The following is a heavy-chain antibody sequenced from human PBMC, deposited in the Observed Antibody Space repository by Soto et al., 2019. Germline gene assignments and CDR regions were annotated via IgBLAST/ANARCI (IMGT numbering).Heavy chain of an antibody. J-gene: IGHJ6*02. CDR1: GFTFSSYG. V-gene: IGHV3-30*18. CDR3: AKDHGSRGGMDV. D-gene: IGHD6-13*01. Sequence: QVQLVESGGGVVQPGRSLRLSCAASGFTFSSYGMHWVRQAPGKGLEWVAVISYDGSNKYYADSVKGRFTISRDNSKNTLYLQMNSLRAEDTAVYYCAKDHGSRGGMDVWGQGTTVTVSS. CDR2: ISYDGSNK.